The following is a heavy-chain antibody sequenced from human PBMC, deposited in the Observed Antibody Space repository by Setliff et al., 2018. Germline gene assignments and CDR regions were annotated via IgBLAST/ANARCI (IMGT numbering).Heavy chain of an antibody. D-gene: IGHD2-8*02. CDR2: INHSGSS. V-gene: IGHV4-34*01. Sequence: SETLSLTCAVYGGSFRGFYWTWIRQPPGKGLEWIGEINHSGSSVYNPSLESRVSISVDTSKNQISLNLNSVTVADTAAYYCARQIRPGIALTGGLDYWGQGALVTVSS. CDR3: ARQIRPGIALTGGLDY. CDR1: GGSFRGFY. J-gene: IGHJ4*02.